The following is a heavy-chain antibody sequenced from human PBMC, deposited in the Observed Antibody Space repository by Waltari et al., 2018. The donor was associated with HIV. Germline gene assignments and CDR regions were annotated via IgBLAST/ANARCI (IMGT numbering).Heavy chain of an antibody. J-gene: IGHJ4*02. CDR3: ARGHGYNLIDY. CDR2: INHSGST. D-gene: IGHD5-12*01. CDR1: GGSFSGYY. V-gene: IGHV4-34*01. Sequence: QVQLQQWGAGLLKPSETLSLTCAVYGGSFSGYYWSWIRQPPGKGLEWIGEINHSGSTNYNPSLKSRVTISVDTSKNQFSLKLSSVTAADTAVYYCARGHGYNLIDYWGQGTLVTVSS.